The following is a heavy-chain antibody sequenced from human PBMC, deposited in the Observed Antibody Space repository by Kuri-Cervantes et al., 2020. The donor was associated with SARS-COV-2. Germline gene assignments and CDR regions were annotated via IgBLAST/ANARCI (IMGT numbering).Heavy chain of an antibody. D-gene: IGHD3-22*01. CDR1: GYTFNSYA. Sequence: ASVKVSCKASGYTFNSYAMHWMRQAPGQRLEWMGWINAGNGNTKYSQKFQGRVTITRDTSASTAYMELSSLRSEDTAVYYCAREYYDSSGYYYYYYYGMDVWGQGTTVTVSS. CDR3: AREYYDSSGYYYYYYYGMDV. CDR2: INAGNGNT. J-gene: IGHJ6*02. V-gene: IGHV1-3*01.